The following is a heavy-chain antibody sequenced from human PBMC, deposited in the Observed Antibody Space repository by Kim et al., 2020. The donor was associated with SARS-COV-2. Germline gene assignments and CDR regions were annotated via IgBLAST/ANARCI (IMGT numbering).Heavy chain of an antibody. CDR3: ARDILYYDILTGYPYFDY. J-gene: IGHJ4*02. V-gene: IGHV3-11*05. D-gene: IGHD3-9*01. Sequence: KGRFTITREKAKNSLYLQMNSLRAEDTAVYYCARDILYYDILTGYPYFDYWGQGTLVTVSS.